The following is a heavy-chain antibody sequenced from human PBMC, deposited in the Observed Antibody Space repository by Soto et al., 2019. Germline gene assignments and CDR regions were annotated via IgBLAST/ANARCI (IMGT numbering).Heavy chain of an antibody. CDR3: ARDYYDSSGDAFDI. CDR2: INPNSGGT. V-gene: IGHV1-2*04. D-gene: IGHD3-22*01. Sequence: GASVKVSCKASGYTFTGYYMHWVRQAPGQGLEWVGWINPNSGGTNYAQKFQGWVTMTRDTSISTAYMELSRLRSDDTAVYYCARDYYDSSGDAFDIWGQGTMVTVSS. CDR1: GYTFTGYY. J-gene: IGHJ3*02.